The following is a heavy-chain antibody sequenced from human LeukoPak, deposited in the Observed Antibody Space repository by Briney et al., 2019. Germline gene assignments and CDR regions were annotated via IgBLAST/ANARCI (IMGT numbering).Heavy chain of an antibody. CDR2: IYNGGRT. CDR3: ARDPRRGSYYRVPFDI. D-gene: IGHD1-26*01. CDR1: GYVVNSNY. V-gene: IGHV3-53*01. J-gene: IGHJ3*02. Sequence: GGSLRLSCVASGYVVNSNYVSWVRQVPGKGLEWVAIIYNGGRTHYTDSVKGRFTVSGVNSEDTLFLQMNSLRAEDTAAYYCARDPRRGSYYRVPFDIWGQGTMVTVSS.